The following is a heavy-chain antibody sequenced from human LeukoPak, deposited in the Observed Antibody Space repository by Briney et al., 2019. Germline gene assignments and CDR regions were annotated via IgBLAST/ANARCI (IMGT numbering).Heavy chain of an antibody. CDR1: GGSISSYY. V-gene: IGHV4-59*01. CDR2: IYYSGST. D-gene: IGHD6-6*01. CDR3: ARVLATIAARPPYYYYYMDV. Sequence: KPSETLSLTCTVSGGSISSYYWSWIRQPPGKGLDWIGYIYYSGSTNYNPSLKSRVTISVDTSKNQFSLNLSSVTAADTAVYYCARVLATIAARPPYYYYYMDVWGKGTTVTVSS. J-gene: IGHJ6*03.